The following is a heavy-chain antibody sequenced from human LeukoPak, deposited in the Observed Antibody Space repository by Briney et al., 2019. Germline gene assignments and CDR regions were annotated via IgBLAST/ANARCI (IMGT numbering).Heavy chain of an antibody. CDR2: IYPGDSDT. J-gene: IGHJ5*02. D-gene: IGHD6-13*01. Sequence: GESLKISCKGSGYSFTSYGIGWVRQMPGKGLEWMGSIYPGDSDTSYSPSFQGQVTISADKSISTAYLQWSSLKASDTAMYYCARRRSSSWYWFDPWGQGTLVTVSS. CDR1: GYSFTSYG. CDR3: ARRRSSSWYWFDP. V-gene: IGHV5-51*01.